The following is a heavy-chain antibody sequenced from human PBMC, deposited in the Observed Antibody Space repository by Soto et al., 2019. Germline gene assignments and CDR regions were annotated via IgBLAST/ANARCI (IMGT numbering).Heavy chain of an antibody. J-gene: IGHJ4*02. CDR1: GDSVSSNSAA. V-gene: IGHV6-1*01. CDR3: ASSGSSGWFDLDY. D-gene: IGHD6-13*01. CDR2: TYYRSKWYS. Sequence: SQTLSLTCVISGDSVSSNSAAWNWIRQSPSRGLEWLGRTYYRSKWYSDYAVSVKSRVTISPDTSKNQFSLHLNSVTPEDTAVYYCASSGSSGWFDLDYWGQGTLVTVSS.